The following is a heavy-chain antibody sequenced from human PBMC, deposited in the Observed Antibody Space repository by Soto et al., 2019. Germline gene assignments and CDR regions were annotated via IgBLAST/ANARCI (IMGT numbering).Heavy chain of an antibody. CDR2: IDPRDSYS. V-gene: IGHV5-10-1*01. CDR1: GYTFSAFW. Sequence: GESLKISCQASGYTFSAFWITWVRQMPGKGVGWMATIDPRDSYSNDSLSFQGHVTIPAHKSIGSAYLHWSTLEATDTAIYYCARISTGFCTKTTCQLYFGMDVWGQGTTVTVS. CDR3: ARISTGFCTKTTCQLYFGMDV. D-gene: IGHD2-8*01. J-gene: IGHJ6*02.